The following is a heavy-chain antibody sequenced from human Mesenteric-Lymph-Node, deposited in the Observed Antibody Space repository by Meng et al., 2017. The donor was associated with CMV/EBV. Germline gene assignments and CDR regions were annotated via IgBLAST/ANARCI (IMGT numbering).Heavy chain of an antibody. CDR3: ARYGTIGTRWGGWFDP. CDR2: ISSSSII. J-gene: IGHJ5*02. Sequence: GESLKISCAASGFTFSSYEMNWVRQAPGKGLEWVSSISSSSIIYYADSVKGRFTISRDNAKNSLYLQMNSLRVEDTAVYYCARYGTIGTRWGGWFDPWGQGTLVTVSS. D-gene: IGHD1-1*01. V-gene: IGHV3-69-1*01. CDR1: GFTFSSYE.